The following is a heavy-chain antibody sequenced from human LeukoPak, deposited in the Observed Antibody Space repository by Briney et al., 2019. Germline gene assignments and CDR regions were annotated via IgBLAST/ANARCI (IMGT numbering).Heavy chain of an antibody. V-gene: IGHV3-7*01. CDR2: MNNHGSET. CDR1: AFTFSDYW. CDR3: TRDQGWQQFDS. J-gene: IGHJ4*02. Sequence: PGGSLRLSCAASAFTFSDYWMTWVRQTPGKGLERVANMNNHGSETYYVDSVRGRFTISRDNAKNSLYLQMNSLRDDDTAVYFCTRDQGWQQFDSWGQGTLVTVSS. D-gene: IGHD5-24*01.